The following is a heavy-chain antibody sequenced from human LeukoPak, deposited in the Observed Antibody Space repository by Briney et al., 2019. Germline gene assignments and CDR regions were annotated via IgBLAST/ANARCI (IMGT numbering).Heavy chain of an antibody. CDR2: INPSGGST. V-gene: IGHV1-46*01. CDR1: GYTFTSYY. J-gene: IGHJ4*02. CDR3: ARDGDYYDSSGYTDY. D-gene: IGHD3-22*01. Sequence: GASVKVSCKASGYTFTSYYMHWVRQAPGQGLEWMGIINPSGGSTSYAQKFQGRVTMTRDMSTSTVYMELSSLRSEDTAVYYCARDGDYYDSSGYTDYWGQGTLVTVSS.